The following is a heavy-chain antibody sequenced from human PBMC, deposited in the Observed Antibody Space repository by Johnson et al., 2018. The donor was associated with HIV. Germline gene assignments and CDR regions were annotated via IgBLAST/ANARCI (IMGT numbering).Heavy chain of an antibody. Sequence: QVQLVESGGGVVQPGRSLRLSCAASGLTFSSYAMYCVRQAPGKGLEWVAVISYDGSNKYYADSVKGRFTISRDNSKNTLYLQMNSLKTEDTAVYYCTTSRWDYGGSFDIWGQGTMVTVSS. CDR3: TTSRWDYGGSFDI. D-gene: IGHD4-23*01. CDR1: GLTFSSYA. CDR2: ISYDGSNK. V-gene: IGHV3-30-3*01. J-gene: IGHJ3*02.